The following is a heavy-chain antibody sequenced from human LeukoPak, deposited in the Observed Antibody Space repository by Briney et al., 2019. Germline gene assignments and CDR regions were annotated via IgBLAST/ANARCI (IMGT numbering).Heavy chain of an antibody. CDR1: GYTFTSYD. V-gene: IGHV1-8*03. CDR3: ARESEDHIVT. Sequence: ASVKVSCKASGYTFTSYDINWVRQATGQGLEWMGWMNPNSGNTGYAQKLQGRVTITADESTSTAYMELSSLRSEDTAVYYCARESEDHIVTWGQGTLVTVSS. CDR2: MNPNSGNT. J-gene: IGHJ4*02. D-gene: IGHD1-14*01.